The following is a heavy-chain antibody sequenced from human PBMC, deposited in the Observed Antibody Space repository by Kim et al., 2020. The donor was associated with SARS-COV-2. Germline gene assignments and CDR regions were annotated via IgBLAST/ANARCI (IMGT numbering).Heavy chain of an antibody. Sequence: SETLSLTCTVSNFSLRNTNAWGWIRQPPGKGLEWIGYIYYSGSTYYNPSLKSRVTMSVDTSKNQFSLKVTSVTAVDTAVYYCARALGTTLLFDSWGQGTL. D-gene: IGHD1-7*01. V-gene: IGHV4-28*03. CDR2: IYYSGST. J-gene: IGHJ4*02. CDR3: ARALGTTLLFDS. CDR1: NFSLRNTNA.